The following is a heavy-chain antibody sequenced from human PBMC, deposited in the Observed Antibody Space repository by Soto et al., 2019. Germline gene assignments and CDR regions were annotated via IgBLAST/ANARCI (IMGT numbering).Heavy chain of an antibody. Sequence: ASVKGSCKVSGYTLTELSMHWVRQAPGKGLEWMGGFDPEDGETIYAQKFQGRVTMTEDTSTDTAYMELSSLRSEDTAVYYCATASYGDYIVNWFDPWGQGTLVTVSS. D-gene: IGHD4-17*01. CDR2: FDPEDGET. CDR1: GYTLTELS. J-gene: IGHJ5*02. CDR3: ATASYGDYIVNWFDP. V-gene: IGHV1-24*01.